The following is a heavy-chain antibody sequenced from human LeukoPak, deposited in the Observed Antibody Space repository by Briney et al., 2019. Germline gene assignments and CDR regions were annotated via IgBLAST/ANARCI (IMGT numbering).Heavy chain of an antibody. CDR3: ARHGDYGSVIDY. D-gene: IGHD3-10*01. CDR2: IHYSGNT. Sequence: NPSETLSLTCTVSGGSISISSYYWGWIRPPPGKGLEWIGSIHYSGNTYYNPSLKSRVTISEDASKNQFSLKLSSVTAADTAVYYCARHGDYGSVIDYWGQGTLVTISS. V-gene: IGHV4-39*01. J-gene: IGHJ4*02. CDR1: GGSISISSYY.